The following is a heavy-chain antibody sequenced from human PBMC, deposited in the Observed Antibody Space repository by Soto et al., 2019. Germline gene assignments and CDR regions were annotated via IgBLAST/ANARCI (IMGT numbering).Heavy chain of an antibody. D-gene: IGHD6-19*01. CDR2: IIVGSGNT. J-gene: IGHJ6*02. CDR3: AAGYYSGWYNDYYYGMDV. CDR1: GFTLTSYA. V-gene: IGHV1-58*01. Sequence: ASVKVSCKASGFTLTSYALQWVRQARGQSLEWKRWIIVGSGNTNYAQKFQERVTITRDMSTSTAYMELSSLRSEDTAVYYCAAGYYSGWYNDYYYGMDVWGQGTTVTVSS.